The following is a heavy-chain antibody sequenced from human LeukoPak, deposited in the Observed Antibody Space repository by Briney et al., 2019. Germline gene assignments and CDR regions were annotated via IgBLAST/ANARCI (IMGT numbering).Heavy chain of an antibody. V-gene: IGHV3-23*01. CDR3: AKDYSDSRVADVFFEY. CDR1: GLIFSNYA. CDR2: ITSGFTP. D-gene: IGHD2-15*01. Sequence: GGSLSLSCAAAGLIFSNYAMSWVRQAPGKGLEWVSGITSGFTPHYADSVKGRSTISRDNSKNTFHLQMNSLRAEDTAVYYCAKDYSDSRVADVFFEYWGQGTLVTVSS. J-gene: IGHJ4*02.